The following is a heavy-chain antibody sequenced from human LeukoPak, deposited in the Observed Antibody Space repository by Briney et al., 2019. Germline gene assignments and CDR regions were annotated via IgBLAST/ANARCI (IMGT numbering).Heavy chain of an antibody. Sequence: PGGSLRLSCAASGFTFSSHWMHWVRQAPGKGLVWVSCINSDGSSISYADSVKGRLTISRDNAKNTLYLQMNSLRAEDTAVYYCAKEDIVVVVAAIQTDYWGQGTLVTVSS. V-gene: IGHV3-74*01. D-gene: IGHD2-15*01. CDR1: GFTFSSHW. CDR2: INSDGSSI. CDR3: AKEDIVVVVAAIQTDY. J-gene: IGHJ4*02.